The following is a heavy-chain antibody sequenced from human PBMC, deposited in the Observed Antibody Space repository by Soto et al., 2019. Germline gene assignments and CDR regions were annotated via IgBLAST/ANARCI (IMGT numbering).Heavy chain of an antibody. CDR1: PYTLSNYG. Sequence: ASVKVSCKTSPYTLSNYGINWFRRAPGQGLEWMGWISVYSGETDYAQKFQDRVTLTTDTSTSTAYMELRSLRSDDTAVYYCATDQRSGWFDNWFDPWGQGTRVTVSS. V-gene: IGHV1-18*01. CDR3: ATDQRSGWFDNWFDP. D-gene: IGHD6-19*01. J-gene: IGHJ5*02. CDR2: ISVYSGET.